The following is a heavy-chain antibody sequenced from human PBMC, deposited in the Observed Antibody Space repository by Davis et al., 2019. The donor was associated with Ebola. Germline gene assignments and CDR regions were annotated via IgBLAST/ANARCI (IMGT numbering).Heavy chain of an antibody. CDR2: MNPNSGNT. J-gene: IGHJ6*02. Sequence: AASVKVSCKASGYTFTSYDINWVRQATGQGLEWMGWMNPNSGNTGYAQKFQGRVTMTRNTSIRTAYMELSSLRSEDTAVYYCASRRATVTPLSSYYYYGMDVWGQGTTVTVSS. CDR1: GYTFTSYD. CDR3: ASRRATVTPLSSYYYYGMDV. V-gene: IGHV1-8*01. D-gene: IGHD4-17*01.